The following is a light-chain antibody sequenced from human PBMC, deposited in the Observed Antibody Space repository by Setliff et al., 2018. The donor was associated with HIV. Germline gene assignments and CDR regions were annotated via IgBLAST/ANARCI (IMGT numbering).Light chain of an antibody. J-gene: IGKJ1*01. CDR3: QQYYTYWT. Sequence: DIQMTQSPSTLSASVGDRVTITCRASQYISTWLAWYQQKPGKAPKLLMYKASSLESGVPSRFSGSGSGTAFTLTISSLQPDDFATYYCQQYYTYWTFGQGTKVDIK. CDR2: KAS. V-gene: IGKV1-5*03. CDR1: QYISTW.